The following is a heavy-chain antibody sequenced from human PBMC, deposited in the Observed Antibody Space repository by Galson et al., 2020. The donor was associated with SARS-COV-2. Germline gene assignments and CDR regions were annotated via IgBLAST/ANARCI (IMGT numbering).Heavy chain of an antibody. CDR1: GGSISSSSYY. V-gene: IGHV4-39*01. Sequence: ASETLSLTCTVSGGSISSSSYYWGWIRQPPGEGLEWIGSIYYSGSTYYNPSLKRLVTISVDTSKNQFSLKLRSVAAADTAVYYCARHEVGYGSDIPWRYWGQGTMVTVSS. J-gene: IGHJ4*02. CDR3: ARHEVGYGSDIPWRY. D-gene: IGHD6-19*01. CDR2: IYYSGST.